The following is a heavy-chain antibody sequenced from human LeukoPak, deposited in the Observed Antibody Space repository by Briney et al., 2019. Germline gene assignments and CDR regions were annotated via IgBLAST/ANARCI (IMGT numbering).Heavy chain of an antibody. Sequence: SETLPLTCTFSGGSISSYYWSWIRQPPGKGLEWIGYIYYSGSTNYNPSLKSRVTISVDTSKNQFSLKPSSVTAADTAVYYCARVAYFDYWTGYYFDYWGQGTLVTVSS. V-gene: IGHV4-59*01. J-gene: IGHJ4*02. CDR1: GGSISSYY. CDR3: ARVAYFDYWTGYYFDY. CDR2: IYYSGST. D-gene: IGHD3-3*01.